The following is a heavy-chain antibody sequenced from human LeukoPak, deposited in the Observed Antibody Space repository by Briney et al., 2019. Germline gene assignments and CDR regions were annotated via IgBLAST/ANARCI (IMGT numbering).Heavy chain of an antibody. Sequence: PGGSLRLSCAAPGFTFSSYGMHWVRQAPGKGLEWVAVIWYDGSNKYYADSVEGRFTISRDNSKNTLYLQMNSLRAEDTAVYYCARGSMYYFDYWGQGTLVTVSS. CDR1: GFTFSSYG. V-gene: IGHV3-33*01. CDR2: IWYDGSNK. J-gene: IGHJ4*02. CDR3: ARGSMYYFDY.